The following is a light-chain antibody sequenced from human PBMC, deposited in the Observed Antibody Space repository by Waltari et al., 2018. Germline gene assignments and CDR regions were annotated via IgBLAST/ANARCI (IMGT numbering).Light chain of an antibody. V-gene: IGKV1-5*03. J-gene: IGKJ1*01. CDR2: KAS. CDR3: QQYDSYPVT. Sequence: DIQMTQSPSTLSASVGDSVTITCRAGQSVSEWLAWYQQKPGRAPDLLIYKASTLERGVSSRFRGSGSGTEFTLTINSLQPDDFATYCCQQYDSYPVTFGQGTKVEIK. CDR1: QSVSEW.